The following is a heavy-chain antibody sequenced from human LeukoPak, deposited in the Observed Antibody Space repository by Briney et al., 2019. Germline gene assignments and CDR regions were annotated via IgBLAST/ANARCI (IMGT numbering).Heavy chain of an antibody. CDR2: ISAYNGNT. D-gene: IGHD3-10*01. V-gene: IGHV1-18*01. Sequence: ASVEVSCKASGYTFTSYGISWVRQAPGQGLEWMGWISAYNGNTNYAQKLQGRVTMTTDTSTSTAYMELRSLRSDDTAVYYCARDKLLWFGELLSFVYYYGMDVWGQGTTVTVSS. J-gene: IGHJ6*02. CDR1: GYTFTSYG. CDR3: ARDKLLWFGELLSFVYYYGMDV.